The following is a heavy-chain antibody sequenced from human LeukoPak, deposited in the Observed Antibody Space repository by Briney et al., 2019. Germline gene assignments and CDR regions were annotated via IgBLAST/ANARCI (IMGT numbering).Heavy chain of an antibody. D-gene: IGHD5-24*01. CDR3: ERWQQRPIDC. J-gene: IGHJ4*02. Sequence: PGGSLRLSCAASGFTFSTYAMTWVRQAPGKGLEWVSAISGSGDNTYYLESVKGWFTISRDNSKDTLYLQMNNLRAEDTAIYYCERWQQRPIDCWGQGTLVTVSS. V-gene: IGHV3-23*01. CDR1: GFTFSTYA. CDR2: ISGSGDNT.